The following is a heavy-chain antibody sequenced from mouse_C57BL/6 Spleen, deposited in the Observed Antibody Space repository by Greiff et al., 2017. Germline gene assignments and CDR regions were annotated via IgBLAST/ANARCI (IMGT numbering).Heavy chain of an antibody. J-gene: IGHJ1*03. CDR1: GYTFTSYW. Sequence: QVQLQQPGAELVRPGSSVKLSCKASGYTFTSYWMDWVKQRPGQGLEWIGNIYPSDSETHYNQKFKDKATLTEDKSSSTAYMQLSSLTSEDSAVYYCAREAYYGSPWYFDVWGTGTTVTVSS. D-gene: IGHD1-1*01. CDR2: IYPSDSET. V-gene: IGHV1-61*01. CDR3: AREAYYGSPWYFDV.